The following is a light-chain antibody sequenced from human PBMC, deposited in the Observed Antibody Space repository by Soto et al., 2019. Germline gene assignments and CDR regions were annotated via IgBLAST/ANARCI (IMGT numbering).Light chain of an antibody. V-gene: IGKV3-11*01. CDR1: KSVGTY. J-gene: IGKJ3*01. CDR2: DAS. Sequence: EIVLTQSPATLSLSPGERATLSCRASKSVGTYLAWYQQKPGQAPRLLIYDASNRAAGIPARFSGSGSGTDFTLTISSLEPEDFAVYYCQQRNRWPPIFTFGPGTKVDFK. CDR3: QQRNRWPPIFT.